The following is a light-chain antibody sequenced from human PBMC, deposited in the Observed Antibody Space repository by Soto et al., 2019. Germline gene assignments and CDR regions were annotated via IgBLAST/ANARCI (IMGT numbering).Light chain of an antibody. V-gene: IGKV3D-15*01. CDR3: QHYNGWVKT. J-gene: IGKJ2*01. CDR1: QSVNNK. CDR2: DAF. Sequence: EIVKTQSPAPLSVSPGERATLSCRASQSVNNKLAEYQQKPAQAPRLLIYDAFTRATGTPATLSGSGSGTELTLTISSLQSEDFAVYYCQHYNGWVKTFGRRTKLEIK.